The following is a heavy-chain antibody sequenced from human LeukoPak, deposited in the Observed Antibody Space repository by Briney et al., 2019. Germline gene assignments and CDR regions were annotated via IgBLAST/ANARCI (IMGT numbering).Heavy chain of an antibody. CDR2: FSYTGST. J-gene: IGHJ4*02. D-gene: IGHD2/OR15-2a*01. V-gene: IGHV4-30-4*01. Sequence: SETLSLTCTVSGGSISSGEYYWSWIRQPPGKGLEWIGYFSYTGSTYYNPSVKSRVSISVDASKNQFSLKLTSVTAADTAVYYCARALNGYFYAFDSWGQGTLVTVSS. CDR1: GGSISSGEYY. CDR3: ARALNGYFYAFDS.